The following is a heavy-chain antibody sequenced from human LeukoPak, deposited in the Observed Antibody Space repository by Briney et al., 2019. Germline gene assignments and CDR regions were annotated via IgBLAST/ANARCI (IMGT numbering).Heavy chain of an antibody. Sequence: SETLSLTCTVSGGSISSYYWSWIRQPPGKGLEWIGYVLNSGRTNLNPSIRSRATMSVDTSKNPFSLKLSSLTAADTAVYYCAGRQHIVAVTATRGSFDMWGQGTMVTVSS. CDR2: VLNSGRT. J-gene: IGHJ3*02. D-gene: IGHD2-21*02. CDR3: AGRQHIVAVTATRGSFDM. V-gene: IGHV4-59*01. CDR1: GGSISSYY.